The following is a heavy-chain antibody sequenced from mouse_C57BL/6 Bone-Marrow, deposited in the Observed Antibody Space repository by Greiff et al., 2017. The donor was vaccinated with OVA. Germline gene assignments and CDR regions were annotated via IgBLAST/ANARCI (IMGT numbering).Heavy chain of an antibody. Sequence: VKLQQPGAELVRPGSSVKLSCKASGYTFTSYWMAWVKQRPGQGLEWIGNIYPSDSETHYNQKFKDKATLTVDKSSSTAYMQLSSLTSEDSAVYYCARGGNYDAYWGQGTLVTVSA. CDR3: ARGGNYDAY. J-gene: IGHJ3*01. CDR1: GYTFTSYW. D-gene: IGHD2-1*01. CDR2: IYPSDSET. V-gene: IGHV1-61*01.